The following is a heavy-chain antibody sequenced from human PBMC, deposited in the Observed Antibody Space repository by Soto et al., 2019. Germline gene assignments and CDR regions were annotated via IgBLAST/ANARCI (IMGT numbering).Heavy chain of an antibody. CDR1: GLTFSSYA. D-gene: IGHD3-3*01. J-gene: IGHJ6*02. V-gene: IGHV3-23*01. Sequence: GGSLRLSCAASGLTFSSYAMNWVRQAPGKGLEWVSGISGSGGSTYCAESVKGRFTISRDNSKNTLYLQMNSLRAEDTAVYYCGRAGFTVFGIFAPWDVDVRGQGTTV. CDR2: ISGSGGST. CDR3: GRAGFTVFGIFAPWDVDV.